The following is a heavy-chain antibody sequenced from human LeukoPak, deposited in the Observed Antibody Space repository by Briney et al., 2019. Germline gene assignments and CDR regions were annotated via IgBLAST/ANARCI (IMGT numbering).Heavy chain of an antibody. J-gene: IGHJ4*02. CDR2: IIPIFGTA. Sequence: GASVKVSCKASGGTFSSYAISWVRQAPGQGLEWMGGIIPIFGTANYAQKFQGRVTITADESTSTAYMELSSLRSEDTAVYYCAKKRGALVGATGIDYWGQGTLVTVSS. CDR3: AKKRGALVGATGIDY. V-gene: IGHV1-69*13. D-gene: IGHD1-26*01. CDR1: GGTFSSYA.